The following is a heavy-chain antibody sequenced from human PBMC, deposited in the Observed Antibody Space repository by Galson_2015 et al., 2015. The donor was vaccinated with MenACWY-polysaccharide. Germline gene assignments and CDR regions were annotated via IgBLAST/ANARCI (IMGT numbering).Heavy chain of an antibody. Sequence: TLSLTCTVSGDSIRSGGYYWSWLRQLPGKGLAWIGYIYYSGKTYYNPSLRSRLTISVDTSKNQFSLKLSSVTAADTAVYQCAREVPRSTTYIDYWGQGTLATVSS. CDR1: GDSIRSGGYY. J-gene: IGHJ4*02. D-gene: IGHD2-2*01. CDR2: IYYSGKT. V-gene: IGHV4-31*03. CDR3: AREVPRSTTYIDY.